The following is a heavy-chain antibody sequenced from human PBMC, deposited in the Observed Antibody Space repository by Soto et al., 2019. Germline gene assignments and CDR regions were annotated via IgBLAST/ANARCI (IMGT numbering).Heavy chain of an antibody. CDR2: IYYSGST. Sequence: SETLSLTCTVSGGSISSSSYYWGWIRQPPGKGLEWIGNIYYSGSTYYNPSLKSRVTISVDTSKNQFSLKLSSVTAADTAVYYCERDLGQWPIWYFDYWGQGTLVTVS. D-gene: IGHD6-19*01. CDR3: ERDLGQWPIWYFDY. CDR1: GGSISSSSYY. V-gene: IGHV4-39*02. J-gene: IGHJ4*02.